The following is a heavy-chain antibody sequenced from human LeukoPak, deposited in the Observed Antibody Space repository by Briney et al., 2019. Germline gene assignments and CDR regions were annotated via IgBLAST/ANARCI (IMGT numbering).Heavy chain of an antibody. Sequence: ASVKVSCKASGYTFTSYGISWVRQAPGQGLEWMGWISAYNGNTNYAQKLQGRVTMTTDTSTSTAYMELRSLRSDDTAVYYCASIAAAGGALDYYYYMDVWGKGTTVTVSS. V-gene: IGHV1-18*01. CDR3: ASIAAAGGALDYYYYMDV. D-gene: IGHD6-13*01. CDR1: GYTFTSYG. J-gene: IGHJ6*03. CDR2: ISAYNGNT.